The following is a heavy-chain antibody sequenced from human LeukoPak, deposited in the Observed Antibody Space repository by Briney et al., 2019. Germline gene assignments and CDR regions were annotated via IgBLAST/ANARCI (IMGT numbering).Heavy chain of an antibody. V-gene: IGHV4-59*08. CDR3: ARLHGSGSYFGWFDP. Sequence: SETLSLTCAVYGGSFSGYYWSWIRQPPGKGLEWIGYIYYSGSTNYNPSLKSRVTISVDTSKNQFSLKLSSVTAADTAVYYCARLHGSGSYFGWFDPWGQGTLVTVSS. D-gene: IGHD3-10*01. CDR1: GGSFSGYY. CDR2: IYYSGST. J-gene: IGHJ5*02.